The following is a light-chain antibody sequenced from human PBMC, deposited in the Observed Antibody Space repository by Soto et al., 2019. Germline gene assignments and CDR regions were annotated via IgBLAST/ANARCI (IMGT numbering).Light chain of an antibody. CDR3: QQYYSTPPT. Sequence: DIVMTQSPDSLAVSLGERATINCKSSQSVLYSSNNKNYLDWYQQKPGQPPKLLIYWASTRDSGVPDRFSGSGSGTDFTLTISSLQAEDVAVYYCQQYYSTPPTFGQGTKVEIK. J-gene: IGKJ1*01. CDR1: QSVLYSSNNKNY. CDR2: WAS. V-gene: IGKV4-1*01.